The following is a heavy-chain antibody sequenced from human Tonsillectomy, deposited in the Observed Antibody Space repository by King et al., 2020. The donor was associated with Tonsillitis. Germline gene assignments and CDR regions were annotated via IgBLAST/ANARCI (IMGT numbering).Heavy chain of an antibody. J-gene: IGHJ6*03. V-gene: IGHV3-73*01. CDR1: GFTFSGSA. CDR3: SRHAGLVPSFYHFMDV. CDR2: IRSKPNNYAT. Sequence: EVQLVESGGGLVQPGGSLKLSCEASGFTFSGSAIHWVRRASGKGLEWVGRIRSKPNNYATSYAASVKGRFAISRDDSKNTAYLLLNGLKPEDSAVYYCSRHAGLVPSFYHFMDVWGKGTTVTVSS. D-gene: IGHD2-2*01.